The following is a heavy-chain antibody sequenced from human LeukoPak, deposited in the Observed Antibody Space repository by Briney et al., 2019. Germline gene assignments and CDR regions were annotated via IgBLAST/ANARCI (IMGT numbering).Heavy chain of an antibody. V-gene: IGHV1-46*03. D-gene: IGHD2-2*01. CDR3: ARRGGCISTSCNLDY. J-gene: IGHJ4*02. Sequence: GGSLRLSCAASGFTFSSYGMHWMRQAPGQGLEWVGMINPNGGGTSSAQKFQGRVTMTRGTSTSTVYMDLSSLRSEDTAIYYCARRGGCISTSCNLDYWGQGTLVTVSS. CDR1: GFTFSSYG. CDR2: INPNGGGT.